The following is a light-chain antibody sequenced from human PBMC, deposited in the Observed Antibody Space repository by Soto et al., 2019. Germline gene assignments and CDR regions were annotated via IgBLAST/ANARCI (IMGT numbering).Light chain of an antibody. CDR2: KAS. J-gene: IGKJ1*01. V-gene: IGKV1-5*03. CDR3: QQYNSYWT. Sequence: DIQMTQSPSTLSASVGDRVTITCRASQSIRSWLAWYQQKPGKAPKLLIYKASSLDSGVPSRFNGSGSGTEFTLTISRLQPDDFATYYCQQYNSYWTFGHGTKVEIK. CDR1: QSIRSW.